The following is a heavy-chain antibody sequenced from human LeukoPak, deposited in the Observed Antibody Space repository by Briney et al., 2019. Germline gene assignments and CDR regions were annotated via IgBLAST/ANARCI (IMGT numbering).Heavy chain of an antibody. Sequence: GGSLRLSCAASGFTFDDYAMHWVRQAPGKGLEWVSGISWNSGSIGYADSVKGRFTISRDNAKNSLYLQMNSLRAEDTALYYCAKDVRGYSSSSPTFGYWGLGTLVTVSS. V-gene: IGHV3-9*01. J-gene: IGHJ4*02. CDR1: GFTFDDYA. CDR2: ISWNSGSI. CDR3: AKDVRGYSSSSPTFGY. D-gene: IGHD6-6*01.